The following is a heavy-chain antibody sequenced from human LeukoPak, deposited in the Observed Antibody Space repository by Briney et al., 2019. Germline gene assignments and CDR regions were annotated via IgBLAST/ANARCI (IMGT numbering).Heavy chain of an antibody. CDR3: ARVVGATYYFDY. J-gene: IGHJ4*02. D-gene: IGHD1-26*01. V-gene: IGHV4-38-2*02. Sequence: KASETLSLTCTVSDYSISSGYYWGWIRQPPGKGLEWIGSIYHSGSTYYNPSLKSRVTISVDTSKNQFSLKLSSVTAADTAVYYCARVVGATYYFDYWGQGTLVTVSS. CDR2: IYHSGST. CDR1: DYSISSGYY.